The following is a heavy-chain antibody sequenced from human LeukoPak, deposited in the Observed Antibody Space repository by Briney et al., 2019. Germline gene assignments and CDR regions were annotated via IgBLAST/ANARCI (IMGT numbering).Heavy chain of an antibody. J-gene: IGHJ3*02. Sequence: SETLSLTCTVSGGSISSGGYYWSWIRQPPGKGLEWIGYIYHSGSTYYNPSLKSRVTISVDRSKNQFSLKLSSVTAADTAVYYCARVLMIAAFPQPHAFDIWGQGTMVTVSS. CDR2: IYHSGST. V-gene: IGHV4-30-2*01. CDR1: GGSISSGGYY. D-gene: IGHD6-6*01. CDR3: ARVLMIAAFPQPHAFDI.